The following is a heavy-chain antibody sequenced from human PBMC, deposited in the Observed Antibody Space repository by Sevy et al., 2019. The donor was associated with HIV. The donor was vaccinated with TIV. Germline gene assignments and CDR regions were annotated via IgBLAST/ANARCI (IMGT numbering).Heavy chain of an antibody. V-gene: IGHV4-34*01. CDR3: ARGLGAAAGSWEDY. CDR2: INNSGST. D-gene: IGHD6-13*01. Sequence: SETLSLTCAVYGGSFSGYYWSWIRQPPGKGLEWIGEINNSGSTNYNPSLKSRVTISVDTSKNQFSLKLSSVTAADTTVYYCARGLGAAAGSWEDYWGQGTLVTVSS. J-gene: IGHJ4*02. CDR1: GGSFSGYY.